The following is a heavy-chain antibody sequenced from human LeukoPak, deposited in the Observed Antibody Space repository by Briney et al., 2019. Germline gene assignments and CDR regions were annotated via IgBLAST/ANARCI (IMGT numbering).Heavy chain of an antibody. D-gene: IGHD3-10*01. V-gene: IGHV3-33*01. CDR1: GFTFRNFG. J-gene: IGHJ4*02. Sequence: PGRSLRLSCATSGFTFRNFGMHWVRQAPGKGLEWVAIIYYDGSNQYYGDSVEGRFTASRDNSKNTVYLQMNSLRAEDTAVYYCARDRGLSYFDYWGQGTLVTVSS. CDR3: ARDRGLSYFDY. CDR2: IYYDGSNQ.